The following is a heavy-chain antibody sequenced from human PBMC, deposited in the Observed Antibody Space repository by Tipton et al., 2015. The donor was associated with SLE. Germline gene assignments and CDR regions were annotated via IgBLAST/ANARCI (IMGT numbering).Heavy chain of an antibody. V-gene: IGHV3-30*02. Sequence: SLRLSCAASGFTFSSYGLHWVRQAPGKGLGWMAFIRYDGSNKYYADSVKGRFTISRDNSKNTLNLQMNSLRAEDTAVYYCAKRAAAGQRGYFDLWGRGTLVTVSS. D-gene: IGHD6-13*01. CDR1: GFTFSSYG. CDR2: IRYDGSNK. CDR3: AKRAAAGQRGYFDL. J-gene: IGHJ2*01.